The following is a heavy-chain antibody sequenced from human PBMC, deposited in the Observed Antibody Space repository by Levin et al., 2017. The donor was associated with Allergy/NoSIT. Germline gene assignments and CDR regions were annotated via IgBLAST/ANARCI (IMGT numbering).Heavy chain of an antibody. CDR2: LSDKT. CDR1: GFTVSTYA. J-gene: IGHJ4*02. CDR3: TRGAMTTVTQSDY. Sequence: GGSLRLSCAASGFTVSTYAMSWVRQAPGKGLEWVSGLSDKTYYADSVKGRFTLSRDNSKNTLYLQMSSLRVEDTAVYYCTRGAMTTVTQSDYWGQGSLVTVSS. D-gene: IGHD4-17*01. V-gene: IGHV3-23*01.